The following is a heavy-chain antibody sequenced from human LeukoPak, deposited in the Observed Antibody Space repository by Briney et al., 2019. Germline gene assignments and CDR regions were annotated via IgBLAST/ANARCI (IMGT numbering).Heavy chain of an antibody. CDR3: ARRAHIVATTPSGYDY. Sequence: ASVKVSCKASGYTFTSYDINWVRQATGQGLEWMGWMNPNSGNTGYAQKFQGRVTITRNTSISTAYMELSSLRSEDTAVYYCARRAHIVATTPSGYDYWGQGTLVTVSS. CDR2: MNPNSGNT. CDR1: GYTFTSYD. V-gene: IGHV1-8*01. D-gene: IGHD5-12*01. J-gene: IGHJ4*02.